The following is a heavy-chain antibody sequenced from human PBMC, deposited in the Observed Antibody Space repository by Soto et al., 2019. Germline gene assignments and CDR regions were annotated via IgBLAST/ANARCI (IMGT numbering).Heavy chain of an antibody. V-gene: IGHV3-23*01. J-gene: IGHJ3*02. CDR1: EFTFSNYA. D-gene: IGHD1-1*01. CDR2: ISSSGGST. CDR3: AKDIQGRGATTGDDAFDI. Sequence: EVQLLESGGGLVQPGGSLRLSCVASEFTFSNYAMNWVRQAPGEGPEWVSLISSSGGSTYYADAVKGRFSISRDNSTNTLYLQMNSLRVEDTAIYYCAKDIQGRGATTGDDAFDIWGQGTLVTVSS.